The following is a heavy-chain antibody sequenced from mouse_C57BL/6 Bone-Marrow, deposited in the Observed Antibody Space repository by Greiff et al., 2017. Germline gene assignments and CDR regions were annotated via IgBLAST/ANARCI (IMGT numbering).Heavy chain of an antibody. CDR2: IYPRRGST. V-gene: IGHV1-81*01. J-gene: IGHJ2*01. CDR1: GYTFTSYG. D-gene: IGHD4-1*01. CDR3: ARRPNWDY. Sequence: QVQLQQSGAELARPGASVKLSCKASGYTFTSYGISWVKQRTGQGLEWIGEIYPRRGSTSYNEKFKGKATLTADKSSSTADMELRSLTSEDSAVYFCARRPNWDYGGQGTTLTVSS.